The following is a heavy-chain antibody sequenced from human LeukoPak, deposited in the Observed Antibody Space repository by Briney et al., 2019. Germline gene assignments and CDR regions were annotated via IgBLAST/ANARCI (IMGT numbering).Heavy chain of an antibody. CDR1: GFTFSSYE. J-gene: IGHJ5*02. Sequence: GGSLRLSCAASGFTFSSYEMNWVRQAPGKGLEWVSYISSSGSTIYYADSVKGRFTISRDNAKNSLYLQMNSLRAEDTAVYYCARGRPRLTQDNWFDPWGQETLVTVSS. CDR3: ARGRPRLTQDNWFDP. V-gene: IGHV3-48*03. D-gene: IGHD2-21*02. CDR2: ISSSGSTI.